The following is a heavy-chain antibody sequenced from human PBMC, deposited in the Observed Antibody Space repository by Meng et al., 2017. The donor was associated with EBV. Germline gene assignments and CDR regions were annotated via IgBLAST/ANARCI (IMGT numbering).Heavy chain of an antibody. J-gene: IGHJ4*02. CDR3: ASESGRGYTPDY. V-gene: IGHV1-69*01. CDR1: GGPFRTYA. D-gene: IGHD3-10*01. CDR2: FLPTLGAP. Sequence: QVQLVELAVEVKKAGSSVKVSCKTSGGPFRTYAISWVRQAPGQGLEWLGGFLPTLGAPNYAQKFHGRVSITADESTSTHYMDLSSLRSEDTAVYYCASESGRGYTPDYWGQGTLVTVSS.